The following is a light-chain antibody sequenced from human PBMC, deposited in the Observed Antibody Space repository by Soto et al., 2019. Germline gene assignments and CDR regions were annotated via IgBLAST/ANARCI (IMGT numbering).Light chain of an antibody. CDR2: GAS. J-gene: IGKJ4*01. CDR3: QQVKRSPLT. CDR1: EDISSY. Sequence: DIQLTQSPSFLSASVGERVSITCRASEDISSYLAWYQRKPGKAPKVLIYGASTLQSGVPSSFSGSGSGTEFTLTISSLQPEDFASYYCQQVKRSPLTFGGGTKVEIK. V-gene: IGKV1-9*01.